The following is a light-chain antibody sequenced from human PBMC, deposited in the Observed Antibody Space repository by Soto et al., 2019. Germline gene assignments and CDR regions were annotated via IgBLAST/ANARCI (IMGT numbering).Light chain of an antibody. CDR3: QQYGSSPIT. CDR2: GAS. CDR1: QSVRSN. Sequence: EIVMTQSPATLSVSPGDRVTLSCRASQSVRSNSAWYQQKPGQAPRLLIYGASTRATGIPARFSGSGYGTEFTLTISRLEPEDFAVYYCQQYGSSPITFGQGTRLEL. J-gene: IGKJ5*01. V-gene: IGKV3-15*01.